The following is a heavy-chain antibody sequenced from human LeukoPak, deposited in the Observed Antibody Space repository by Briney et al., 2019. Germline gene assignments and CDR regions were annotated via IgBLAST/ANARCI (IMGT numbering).Heavy chain of an antibody. CDR3: AKDPYNYDSSGYPRYFDY. V-gene: IGHV3-23*01. D-gene: IGHD3-22*01. Sequence: GGSLRLSXAASGFTFSSYAMSWVRQAPGKGLEWVSAISGSGGSTYYADSVKGRFTISRDNSKNTLYLQMNSLRAEDTAVYYCAKDPYNYDSSGYPRYFDYWGQGTLVTVSS. CDR1: GFTFSSYA. CDR2: ISGSGGST. J-gene: IGHJ4*02.